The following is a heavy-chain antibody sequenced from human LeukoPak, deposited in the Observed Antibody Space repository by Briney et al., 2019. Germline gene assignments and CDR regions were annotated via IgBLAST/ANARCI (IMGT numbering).Heavy chain of an antibody. CDR3: AREAYYYDSSGLVDY. CDR1: GYTFTGYY. Sequence: SVKVSCKASGYTFTGYYMHWVRQAPGQGLEWMGWINPNSGNTNYARKLQGRVTMTTDTSTSTAYMELRSLRSDDTAVYYCAREAYYYDSSGLVDYWGQGTLVTVSS. V-gene: IGHV1-18*04. CDR2: INPNSGNT. J-gene: IGHJ4*02. D-gene: IGHD3-22*01.